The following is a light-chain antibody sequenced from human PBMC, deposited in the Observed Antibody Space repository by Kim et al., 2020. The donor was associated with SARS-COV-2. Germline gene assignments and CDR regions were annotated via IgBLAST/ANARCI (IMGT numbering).Light chain of an antibody. V-gene: IGKV1-5*03. CDR3: QQYYALWT. CDR2: QAS. Sequence: DIQMNQSPSTLSASVGDRVTFACRASQSIGRWLAWYQQKPGEAPKLLIYQASTLQRGVPSRFSGSGSGTDFTLTISDLQPDDYATYFCQQYYALWTFGQGTKVDIK. CDR1: QSIGRW. J-gene: IGKJ1*01.